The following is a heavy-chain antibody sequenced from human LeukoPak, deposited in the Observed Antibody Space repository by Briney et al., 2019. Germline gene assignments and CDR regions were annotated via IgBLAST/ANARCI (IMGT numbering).Heavy chain of an antibody. Sequence: SETLSLTCTVSGGSISSGGYYWSWIRQHPGKGLEWIGYIYYSGSTYYNPSLKSRVTISVDTSKNQFSLKLSSVTAADTAVYYCARYDSSGYYHRTFDIWGQGTMVTVSS. D-gene: IGHD3-22*01. CDR1: GGSISSGGYY. V-gene: IGHV4-31*03. CDR3: ARYDSSGYYHRTFDI. J-gene: IGHJ3*02. CDR2: IYYSGST.